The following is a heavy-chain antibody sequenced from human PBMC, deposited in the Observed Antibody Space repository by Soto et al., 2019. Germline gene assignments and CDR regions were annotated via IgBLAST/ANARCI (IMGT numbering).Heavy chain of an antibody. V-gene: IGHV3-66*01. CDR3: ACIMPSNTGLSYNYYGMDV. D-gene: IGHD2-2*01. Sequence: EVQLVESGGGLVQPGGSLRLSCAASGFTVSNNYMSWVRQAPGKGLEWVSVIYSGGSTYYADSVKGRFTISRDTSKNTLYLKMNSLRAEDTAVYYCACIMPSNTGLSYNYYGMDVWGQGTTVTVSS. CDR2: IYSGGST. CDR1: GFTVSNNY. J-gene: IGHJ6*02.